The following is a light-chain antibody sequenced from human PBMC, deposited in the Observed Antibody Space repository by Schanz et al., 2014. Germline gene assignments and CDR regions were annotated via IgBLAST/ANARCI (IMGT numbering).Light chain of an antibody. CDR3: SSYADSNPWV. CDR1: SSDVGAYNF. V-gene: IGLV2-8*01. Sequence: QSALTQPPSASGSPGQSVTISCTGTSSDVGAYNFVSWYEQHPGKAPKLMINEVNKRPSGVPDRFSGSKSGNTAFLTISGLQAEDEAYYYCSSYADSNPWVFGGGTKLTVL. CDR2: EVN. J-gene: IGLJ3*02.